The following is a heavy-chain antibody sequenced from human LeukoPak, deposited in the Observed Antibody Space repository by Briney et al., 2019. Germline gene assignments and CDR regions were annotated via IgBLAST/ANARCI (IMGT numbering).Heavy chain of an antibody. CDR1: GYTFTSYG. V-gene: IGHV1-18*01. J-gene: IGHJ4*02. CDR2: ISAYNGNT. CDR3: ARVLITFGGVIVTTYYFDY. D-gene: IGHD3-16*02. Sequence: GASVKVSCKASGYTFTSYGISWVRQAPGQGLEWMGWISAYNGNTNYAQKLQGRVTMTTDTSTSTAYMELRSLRSDDTAVYYCARVLITFGGVIVTTYYFDYRGQGTLVTVSS.